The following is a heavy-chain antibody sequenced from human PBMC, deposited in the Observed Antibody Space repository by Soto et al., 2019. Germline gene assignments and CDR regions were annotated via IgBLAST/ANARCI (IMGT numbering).Heavy chain of an antibody. D-gene: IGHD3-22*01. J-gene: IGHJ4*02. Sequence: GGSLRLSCAASGFTFDDYGMSWVRQAPGKGLEWVSGIKWNGGRTGYADSVKGRFIISRDNAKNSLYLQMNSLRAEDTALYYCARDADYDDSSAYYTTLAFDYWGQGTLVTVSS. CDR2: IKWNGGRT. V-gene: IGHV3-20*04. CDR1: GFTFDDYG. CDR3: ARDADYDDSSAYYTTLAFDY.